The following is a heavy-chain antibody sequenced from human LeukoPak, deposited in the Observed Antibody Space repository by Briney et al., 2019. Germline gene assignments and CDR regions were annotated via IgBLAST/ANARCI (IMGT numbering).Heavy chain of an antibody. CDR3: ARGRRYSGYGH. CDR2: IYHSGST. D-gene: IGHD5-12*01. CDR1: GYSISSGYY. V-gene: IGHV4-38-2*01. Sequence: KPSETLSLTCDVSGYSISSGYYWGWIRQPPGKGLEWIGSIYHSGSTYYNSSLKTRVTISVDTSKNQFSLKLTSMTAADTAVYYCARGRRYSGYGHWGQGTLVTVSS. J-gene: IGHJ4*02.